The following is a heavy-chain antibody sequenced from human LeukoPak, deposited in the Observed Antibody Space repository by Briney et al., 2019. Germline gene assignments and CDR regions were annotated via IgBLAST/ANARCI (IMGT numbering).Heavy chain of an antibody. CDR3: ARDPIVSVGDWYFDL. J-gene: IGHJ2*01. CDR2: IYYSGST. D-gene: IGHD3-16*02. Sequence: SETLSLTCTVSGGSISSRYWTWIRQSPGKGLEWIGYIYYSGSTNYNPSLKSRVTISVDTSKNQFSLKLSSVTAADTAVYYCARDPIVSVGDWYFDLWGRGTLVTVSS. V-gene: IGHV4-59*11. CDR1: GGSISSRY.